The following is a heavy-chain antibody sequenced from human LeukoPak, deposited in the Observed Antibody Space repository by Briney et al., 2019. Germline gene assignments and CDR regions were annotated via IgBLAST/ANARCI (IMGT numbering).Heavy chain of an antibody. CDR3: ARQIMPANSDNYRFDP. Sequence: PSETLSLTYAVSGDSISNYYWSWIRQSPGKGLEWIGYTHHSGATKYTPSLRGRLTMSIDTAKNQFSLRLSAVSVADTAVYYCARQIMPANSDNYRFDPWGQGTQVTVSS. V-gene: IGHV4-59*08. CDR2: THHSGAT. J-gene: IGHJ5*01. D-gene: IGHD5-24*01. CDR1: GDSISNYY.